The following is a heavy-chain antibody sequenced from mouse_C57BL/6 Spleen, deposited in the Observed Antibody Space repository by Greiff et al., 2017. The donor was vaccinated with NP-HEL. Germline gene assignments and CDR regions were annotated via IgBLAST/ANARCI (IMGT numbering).Heavy chain of an antibody. Sequence: VQLQQSGPELVKPGASVKISCKASGYTFTDYYMNWVKQSHGKSLEWIGDINPNNGGTSYKQKFKGKATLTVDKSSSPAYMELRRLTSEDSAVYYCAREGYDYGDGGAMDYWGQGTSVTVSS. CDR2: INPNNGGT. CDR1: GYTFTDYY. CDR3: AREGYDYGDGGAMDY. V-gene: IGHV1-26*01. J-gene: IGHJ4*01. D-gene: IGHD2-4*01.